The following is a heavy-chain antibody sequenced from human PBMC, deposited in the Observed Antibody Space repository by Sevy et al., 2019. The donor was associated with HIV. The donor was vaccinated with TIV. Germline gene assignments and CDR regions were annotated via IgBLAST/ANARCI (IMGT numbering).Heavy chain of an antibody. CDR2: ISGGGGST. CDR3: AKWFGVATNYYYYYMDV. V-gene: IGHV3-23*01. CDR1: GFTFSSYA. D-gene: IGHD3-3*01. Sequence: GGSLRLSCAASGFTFSSYAMSWVRQAPGKGLEWVSAISGGGGSTYYADSVKGRFTISRDNSKNTLYLQMNSLRAEDTAVYYCAKWFGVATNYYYYYMDVWGKGTTVTVSS. J-gene: IGHJ6*03.